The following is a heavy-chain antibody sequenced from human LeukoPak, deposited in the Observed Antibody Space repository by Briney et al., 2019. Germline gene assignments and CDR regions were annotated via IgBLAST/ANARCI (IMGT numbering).Heavy chain of an antibody. J-gene: IGHJ6*02. V-gene: IGHV3-30*03. Sequence: GGSLRLSCAASGFTFSSYGMHWVRQAPGKGLEWVAVISYDGSNKYYADSVKGRFTISRDNSKNTLYLQMNSLRAEDTAVYYCARSSPIGGGYGYHYYGMDVWGQGTTVTVSS. CDR1: GFTFSSYG. CDR2: ISYDGSNK. CDR3: ARSSPIGGGYGYHYYGMDV. D-gene: IGHD5-18*01.